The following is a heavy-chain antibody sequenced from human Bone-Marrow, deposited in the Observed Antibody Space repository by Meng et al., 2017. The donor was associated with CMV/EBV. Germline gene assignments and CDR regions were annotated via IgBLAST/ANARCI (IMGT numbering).Heavy chain of an antibody. V-gene: IGHV1-69*05. CDR2: IIPIFGTA. J-gene: IGHJ5*02. D-gene: IGHD1-26*01. CDR1: GGTFSSYA. CDR3: ARDQLNIVGDILYNWFDP. Sequence: SVKVSCKASGGTFSSYAISWVRQAPGQGLEWMGGIIPIFGTANYAQKFQGRVTITTDESTSTAYMELNNLRSEDTAVYYCARDQLNIVGDILYNWFDPWGQGTLVTVSS.